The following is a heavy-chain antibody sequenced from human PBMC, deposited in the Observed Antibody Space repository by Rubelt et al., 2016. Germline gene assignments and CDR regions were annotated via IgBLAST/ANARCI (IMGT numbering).Heavy chain of an antibody. Sequence: ISYDGSNKYYADSVKGRFTISRDNSKNTLYLQMNSLRAEDTAVYYCARNLHYDSSGYYDPFDYWGQGTLVTVSS. CDR3: ARNLHYDSSGYYDPFDY. CDR2: ISYDGSNK. V-gene: IGHV3-30*01. J-gene: IGHJ4*02. D-gene: IGHD3-22*01.